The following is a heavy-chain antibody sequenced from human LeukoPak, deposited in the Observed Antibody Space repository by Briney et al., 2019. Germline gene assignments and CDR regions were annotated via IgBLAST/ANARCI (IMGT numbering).Heavy chain of an antibody. D-gene: IGHD6-13*01. J-gene: IGHJ4*02. CDR2: IDWDDDK. V-gene: IGHV2-70*11. CDR3: ARLPIAAAWYYFDY. CDR1: GFSLSTSGMC. Sequence: SGPALVKPTQTLTLTCTFSGFSLSTSGMCVSWIRQPPGKALEWLARIDWDDDKYYSTSLKTRLTISKDTSKNQVVLTMTNMDPVDTATYCCARLPIAAAWYYFDYWGQGTLVTVSS.